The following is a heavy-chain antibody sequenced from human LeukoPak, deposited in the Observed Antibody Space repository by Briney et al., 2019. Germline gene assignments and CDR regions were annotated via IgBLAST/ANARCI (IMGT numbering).Heavy chain of an antibody. V-gene: IGHV3-23*01. Sequence: GGSLRLSCAASKFTFSNYAMSWVRQAPGKGLEWVSGISGSGAGTYYADSVKGRFTISRDNSKNTLYLQVNSLRAEDTAVYYCAKMGLKQWPYNYFDYWGQGTLVTVSS. D-gene: IGHD6-19*01. CDR2: ISGSGAGT. CDR1: KFTFSNYA. CDR3: AKMGLKQWPYNYFDY. J-gene: IGHJ4*02.